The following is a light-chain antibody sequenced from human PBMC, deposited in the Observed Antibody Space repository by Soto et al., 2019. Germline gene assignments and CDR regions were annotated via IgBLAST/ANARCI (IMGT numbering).Light chain of an antibody. Sequence: DIQMTQSPSSLSASVGDRVTITCRASQTISSYLYWYQQKPGKAPNLLIYAASSLQSGVPSRCSGSASGSGFTLTISSLQPEDFATYYCQQSYNTPWTFGQGTKVEIK. CDR2: AAS. CDR1: QTISSY. J-gene: IGKJ1*01. V-gene: IGKV1-39*01. CDR3: QQSYNTPWT.